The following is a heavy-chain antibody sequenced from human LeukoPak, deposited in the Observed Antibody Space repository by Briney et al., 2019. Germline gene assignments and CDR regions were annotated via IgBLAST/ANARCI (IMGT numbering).Heavy chain of an antibody. CDR2: IKEDGSGK. J-gene: IGHJ5*02. V-gene: IGHV3-7*01. CDR1: GFTFSSYW. D-gene: IGHD3-10*01. Sequence: PGGSLRLSCAASGFTFSSYWMSWVRQAPGKGLEWVSNIKEDGSGKYYADSVKGRFTISRDKAKNSLYLQMNSLRAEDTAVYYCARGRGVGDLWSQGTLVTVSS. CDR3: ARGRGVGDL.